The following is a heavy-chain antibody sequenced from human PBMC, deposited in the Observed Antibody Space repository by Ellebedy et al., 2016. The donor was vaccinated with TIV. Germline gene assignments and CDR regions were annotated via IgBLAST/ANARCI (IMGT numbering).Heavy chain of an antibody. D-gene: IGHD1-26*01. CDR1: GYTFTSYG. CDR2: ISAYNGDT. CDR3: ARYVGSTNFDY. J-gene: IGHJ4*02. V-gene: IGHV1-18*04. Sequence: ASAKVSCKASGYTFTSYGISWVRQAPGQGLEWMGWISAYNGDTKYPQKVQGRVTMTTDASTTTAYMELRSLRPDDTAVYYCARYVGSTNFDYWGQGTLVTVSS.